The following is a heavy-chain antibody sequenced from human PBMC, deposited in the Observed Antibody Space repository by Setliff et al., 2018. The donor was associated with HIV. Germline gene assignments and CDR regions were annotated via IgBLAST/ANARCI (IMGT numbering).Heavy chain of an antibody. J-gene: IGHJ3*02. V-gene: IGHV4-59*01. Sequence: SETLSLTCTVSGGSISSYYWSWIRQPPGKGLEWMWYIYYSGSTNYNPSLKSRVTISVDTSKNQFSLKLSSVTAADTAVYYCARGPSSSDAFDIWGQGTMFTVSS. CDR1: GGSISSYY. CDR2: IYYSGST. D-gene: IGHD6-6*01. CDR3: ARGPSSSDAFDI.